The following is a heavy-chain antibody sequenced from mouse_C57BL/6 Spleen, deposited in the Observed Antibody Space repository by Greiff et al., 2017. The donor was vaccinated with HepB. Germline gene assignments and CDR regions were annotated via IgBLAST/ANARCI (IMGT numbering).Heavy chain of an antibody. J-gene: IGHJ2*01. CDR3: ARSTYYYGSSWYFDY. Sequence: VMLVESGAELARPGASVKMSCKASGYTFTSYTMHWVKQRPGQGLEWIGYINPSSGYTKYNQKFKDKATLTADKSSSTAYMQLSSLTSEDSAVYYCARSTYYYGSSWYFDYWGQGTTLTVSS. V-gene: IGHV1-4*01. D-gene: IGHD1-1*01. CDR1: GYTFTSYT. CDR2: INPSSGYT.